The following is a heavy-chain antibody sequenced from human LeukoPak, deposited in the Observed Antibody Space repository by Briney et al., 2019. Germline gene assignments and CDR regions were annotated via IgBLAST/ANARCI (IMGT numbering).Heavy chain of an antibody. CDR1: GFTFSSYS. CDR3: ARFEPPLRRGYYYMDV. CDR2: ISDSGANT. J-gene: IGHJ6*03. Sequence: PGGSLRLSCAASGFTFSSYSMSWVRQAPGKGLEWVSIISDSGANTYYADSVKGRFTISRDNAKNSLYLQMNSLRAEDTAVYYCARFEPPLRRGYYYMDVWGKGTTVTISS. D-gene: IGHD3-10*01. V-gene: IGHV3-21*01.